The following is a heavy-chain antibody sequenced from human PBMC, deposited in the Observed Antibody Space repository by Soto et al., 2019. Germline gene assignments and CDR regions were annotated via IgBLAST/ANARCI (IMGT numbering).Heavy chain of an antibody. CDR1: GFTFSSYS. V-gene: IGHV3-21*01. CDR2: ISSSSSYI. D-gene: IGHD3-22*01. J-gene: IGHJ5*02. CDR3: ARGLEITMILAWFDP. Sequence: GGSLRLSCAASGFTFSSYSMNWVRQAPGKGLEWVSSISSSSSYIYYADSVKGRFTISRDNAKNSLYLQMNSLRAEDTAVYYCARGLEITMILAWFDPWGQGTLVTVSS.